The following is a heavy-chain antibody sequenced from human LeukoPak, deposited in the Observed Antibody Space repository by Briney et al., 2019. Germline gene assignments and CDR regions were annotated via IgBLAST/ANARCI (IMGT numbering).Heavy chain of an antibody. CDR2: IYSGGST. CDR3: ASAGHCANGVCRNWFGP. J-gene: IGHJ5*02. Sequence: SETLSLTCTVSGGSISSSYWSWIRQSPGKGLEWIGRIYSGGSTNYNPSLKGRVTLSVDTSKNRLSLKLSYVTAADTAVYYCASAGHCANGVCRNWFGPWGQGILVTVSS. D-gene: IGHD2-8*01. V-gene: IGHV4-59*08. CDR1: GGSISSSY.